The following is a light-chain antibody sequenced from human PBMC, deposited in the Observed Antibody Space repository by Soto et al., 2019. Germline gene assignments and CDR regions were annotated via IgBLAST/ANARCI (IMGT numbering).Light chain of an antibody. J-gene: IGKJ1*01. V-gene: IGKV1-39*01. CDR1: QSISSY. CDR2: AAS. CDR3: QQSYSTPRT. Sequence: DIRMTQSPSSLSASVGDRVTITCRASQSISSYLNWYQQKPGKAPKLLIYAASSLQSGVPSRFSGSGSGTDFTLTISSLQPEDVATYYCQQSYSTPRTFGQGTQVQSK.